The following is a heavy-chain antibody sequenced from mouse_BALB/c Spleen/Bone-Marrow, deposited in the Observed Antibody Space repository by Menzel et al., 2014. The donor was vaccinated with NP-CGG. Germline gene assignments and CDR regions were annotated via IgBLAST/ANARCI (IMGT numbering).Heavy chain of an antibody. CDR3: ARPLYYDYDGFAY. CDR1: GFTFSSYT. CDR2: ISNGGGNA. V-gene: IGHV5-12-2*01. Sequence: EVHLVESGGGLVQPGGSLKLSCAASGFTFSSYTMSWVRQTPEKRLEWVAYISNGGGNAYYPDTVKGRFTISIDNAKNSQYLQMSRLKSEDTAMYYCARPLYYDYDGFAYWGQGTLVTVSA. D-gene: IGHD2-4*01. J-gene: IGHJ3*01.